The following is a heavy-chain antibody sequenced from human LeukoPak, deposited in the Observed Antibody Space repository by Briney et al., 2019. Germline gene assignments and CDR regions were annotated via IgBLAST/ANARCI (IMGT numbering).Heavy chain of an antibody. J-gene: IGHJ4*02. V-gene: IGHV3-9*01. CDR1: GFTFDDYA. CDR2: ISWNSGSI. Sequence: GGSLRLSCAASGFTFDDYAMHWVRQAPGKGLEWVSGISWNSGSIGYADSVKGRFTISRDNVKNSLYLQMNSLRAEDTALYYCAKDDYYDSSGYSTFDYWGQGTLATVSS. CDR3: AKDDYYDSSGYSTFDY. D-gene: IGHD3-22*01.